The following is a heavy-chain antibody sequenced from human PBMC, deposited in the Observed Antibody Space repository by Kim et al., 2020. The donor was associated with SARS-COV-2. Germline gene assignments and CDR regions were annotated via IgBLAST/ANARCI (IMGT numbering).Heavy chain of an antibody. CDR2: ISYDGSNK. CDR3: AKPEMATINGFDY. D-gene: IGHD5-12*01. V-gene: IGHV3-30*18. Sequence: GGSLRLSCAASGFTFSSYGMHWVRQAPGKGLEWVAVISYDGSNKYYADSVKGRFTISRDNSKNTLYLQMNSLRAEDTAVYYCAKPEMATINGFDYWGQGTLVTVSS. CDR1: GFTFSSYG. J-gene: IGHJ4*02.